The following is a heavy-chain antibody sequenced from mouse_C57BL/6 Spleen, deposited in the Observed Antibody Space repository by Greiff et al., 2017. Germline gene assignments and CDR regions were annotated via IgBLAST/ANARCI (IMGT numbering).Heavy chain of an antibody. J-gene: IGHJ1*03. Sequence: QVQLKESGAELARPGASVKMSCKASGYTFTSYTMHWVKQRPGQGLEWIGYINPSSGYTKYNQKFKDKATLTADKSSSTAYIQLSSLTSEDSAVYYCAVAITTVVADWYFDVWGTGTTVTVSS. CDR3: AVAITTVVADWYFDV. D-gene: IGHD1-1*01. CDR1: GYTFTSYT. V-gene: IGHV1-4*01. CDR2: INPSSGYT.